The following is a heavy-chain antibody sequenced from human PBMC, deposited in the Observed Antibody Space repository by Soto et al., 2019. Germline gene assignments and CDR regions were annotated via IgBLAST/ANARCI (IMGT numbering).Heavy chain of an antibody. D-gene: IGHD6-13*01. J-gene: IGHJ4*02. V-gene: IGHV1-2*02. CDR1: GYTFIGYY. CDR3: ARVMAYEQQLVPFDY. Sequence: QVQLVQSGAEVKKPGASVKVSCKTSGYTFIGYYLNWARQAPGQGLEWMGWVNPHTGGTHYAQKFDGRVTMTRDTSTYTAYIELSGLKFDDTATYFCARVMAYEQQLVPFDYWGQGTLVTVSS. CDR2: VNPHTGGT.